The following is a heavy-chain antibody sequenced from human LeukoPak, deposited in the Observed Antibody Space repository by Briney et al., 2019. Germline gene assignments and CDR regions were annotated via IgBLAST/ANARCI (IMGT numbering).Heavy chain of an antibody. Sequence: SETLSLTCTVSGGSINDYYWTWIRQAPGKGLEWIGYIYYSGSTNYNPSLKSRVTISLDPSKSHFSLKLNSVTAADTAAYFCARGEMATIFLWGQGTLVTVSS. J-gene: IGHJ4*02. CDR1: GGSINDYY. D-gene: IGHD5-24*01. V-gene: IGHV4-59*01. CDR2: IYYSGST. CDR3: ARGEMATIFL.